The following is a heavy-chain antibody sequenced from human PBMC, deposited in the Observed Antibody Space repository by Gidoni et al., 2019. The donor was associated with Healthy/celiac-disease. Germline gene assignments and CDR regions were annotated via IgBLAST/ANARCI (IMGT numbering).Heavy chain of an antibody. J-gene: IGHJ5*02. Sequence: QVQLVESGGGVVQPGRSLRLSCAASGFTFSSYAMHWVRQAPGKGLEWVAVISYDGSNKYYADSVKGRFTISRDNSKNTLYLQMNSLRAEDTAVYYCARDPVVPAAISHWFDPWGQGTLVTVSS. V-gene: IGHV3-30*04. D-gene: IGHD2-2*02. CDR3: ARDPVVPAAISHWFDP. CDR1: GFTFSSYA. CDR2: ISYDGSNK.